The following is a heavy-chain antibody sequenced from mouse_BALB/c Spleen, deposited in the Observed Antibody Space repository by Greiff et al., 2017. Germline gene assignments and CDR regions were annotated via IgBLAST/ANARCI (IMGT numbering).Heavy chain of an antibody. J-gene: IGHJ3*01. D-gene: IGHD2-2*01. CDR1: GYTFTEYT. V-gene: IGHV1-18*01. CDR2: INPNNGGT. CDR3: APIYYGYDGFAY. Sequence: LVEPGASVKISCKTSGYTFTEYTMHWVKQSHGKSLEWIGGINPNNGGTSYNQKFKGKATLTVDKSSSTAYMELRSLTSEDSAVYYCAPIYYGYDGFAYWGQGTLVTVSA.